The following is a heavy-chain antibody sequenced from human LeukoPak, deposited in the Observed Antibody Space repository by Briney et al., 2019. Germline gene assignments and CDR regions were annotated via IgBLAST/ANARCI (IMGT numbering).Heavy chain of an antibody. CDR2: IIPIFGTA. Sequence: ASVTVSCKASGGTFSSYAISWVRQAPGQGLEWMGGIIPIFGTANYAQKFQGRVTITTDESTSTAYMELSSLRSEDTAVYYCARVGGPYYYDSSGYGGLAYWGQGTLVTVSS. D-gene: IGHD3-22*01. V-gene: IGHV1-69*05. CDR3: ARVGGPYYYDSSGYGGLAY. CDR1: GGTFSSYA. J-gene: IGHJ4*02.